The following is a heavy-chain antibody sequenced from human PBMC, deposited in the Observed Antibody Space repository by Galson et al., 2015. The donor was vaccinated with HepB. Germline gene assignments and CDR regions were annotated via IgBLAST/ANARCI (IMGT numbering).Heavy chain of an antibody. J-gene: IGHJ4*02. CDR1: GFTFSSYW. V-gene: IGHV3-74*01. CDR2: INNDGSAT. CDR3: ARHGGSSSKIDY. Sequence: SLRLSCAASGFTFSSYWMHWVRQAPGKGLVWVSRINNDGSATDYADSVKGRFTISRDNAKNTVHLQMDSLRAEDTAVYYCARHGGSSSKIDYWGQGTLVTVSS. D-gene: IGHD6-13*01.